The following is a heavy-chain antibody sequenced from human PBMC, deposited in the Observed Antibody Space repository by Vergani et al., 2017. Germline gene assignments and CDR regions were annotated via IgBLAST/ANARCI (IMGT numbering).Heavy chain of an antibody. D-gene: IGHD2-15*01. CDR2: ISGSGGST. CDR3: AKGTGDCSGGSCYWTGVGNWYFDL. V-gene: IGHV3-23*01. Sequence: EVQLLESGGGLVQPGGSLRLSCAASGFTFSSYAMSWVRQAPGKGLEWVSAISGSGGSTYYADSVKGRFTISRDNSKNTLYLQMNSLRAEDTAVYYCAKGTGDCSGGSCYWTGVGNWYFDLWGRGTLVTVSS. CDR1: GFTFSSYA. J-gene: IGHJ2*01.